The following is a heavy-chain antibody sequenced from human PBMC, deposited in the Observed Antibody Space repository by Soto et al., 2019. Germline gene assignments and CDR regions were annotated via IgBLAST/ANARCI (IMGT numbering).Heavy chain of an antibody. CDR2: ISYDGSNK. CDR3: ARDXESGSSQYYYYYYGMDV. V-gene: IGHV3-30-3*01. D-gene: IGHD1-26*01. CDR1: GFTFSSYA. Sequence: GGSLRLSCAASGFTFSSYAMHWVRQAPGKGLEWVAVISYDGSNKYYADSVKGRFTISRDNSKNTLYLQMNSLRAEDTAVYYCARDXESGSSQYYYYYYGMDVWGQGTTVTVSS. J-gene: IGHJ6*02.